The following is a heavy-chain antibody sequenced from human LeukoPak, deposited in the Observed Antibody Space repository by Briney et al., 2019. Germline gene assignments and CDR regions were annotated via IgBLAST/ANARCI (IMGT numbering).Heavy chain of an antibody. CDR3: ARAWLRRVTAIQPDY. Sequence: GASVKVSCKASGYTFTGYYMHWVRQAPGQGLEWMGWINPNSGGTNYAQKFQGRVTMTRDTSISTAYMELSRLRSDDTAVYYCARAWLRRVTAIQPDYWGQGTLVTVSS. V-gene: IGHV1-2*02. J-gene: IGHJ4*02. CDR1: GYTFTGYY. CDR2: INPNSGGT. D-gene: IGHD2-21*02.